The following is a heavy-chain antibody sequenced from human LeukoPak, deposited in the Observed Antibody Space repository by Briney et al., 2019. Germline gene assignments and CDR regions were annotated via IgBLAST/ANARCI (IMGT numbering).Heavy chain of an antibody. D-gene: IGHD2-2*01. CDR2: INHSGST. CDR3: ARGRSPVVVPAARPGYNWFDP. Sequence: SETLSLTCAVYGGSFSGYYWSWTRQPPGKGLEWIGEINHSGSTNYNPSLKSRVTISVDTSKNQFSLKLSSVTAADTAVYYCARGRSPVVVPAARPGYNWFDPWGQGTLVTVSS. J-gene: IGHJ5*02. V-gene: IGHV4-34*01. CDR1: GGSFSGYY.